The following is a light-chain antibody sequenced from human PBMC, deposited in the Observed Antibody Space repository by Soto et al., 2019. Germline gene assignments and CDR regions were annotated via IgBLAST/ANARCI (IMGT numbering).Light chain of an antibody. CDR1: TGAVISGHY. J-gene: IGLJ3*02. CDR2: NTN. V-gene: IGLV7-46*01. Sequence: QAVVTQEPSLTVSPGGTVTLTCGSSTGAVISGHYPYWFQQKPGQAPRTLIFNTNNKHSWTPARFSGSLLGGKAALTLSGAQPEDEAGYYCLLAYSGDREVFGGGTKVTVL. CDR3: LLAYSGDREV.